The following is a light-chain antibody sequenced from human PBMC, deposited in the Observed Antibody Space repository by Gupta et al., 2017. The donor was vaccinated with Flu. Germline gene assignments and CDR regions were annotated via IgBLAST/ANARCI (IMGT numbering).Light chain of an antibody. CDR1: QSISSY. CDR2: AAS. CDR3: QQRYSTLYS. J-gene: IGKJ2*03. Sequence: DIQMTQSPSSLSASVGDRVTITCRASQSISSYLNWYQQKPGKAPKLLIYAASRVKSGVPSRFSGSGSGTDFTLTISSRQPEDFATYYCQQRYSTLYSFGQGTKLEIK. V-gene: IGKV1-39*01.